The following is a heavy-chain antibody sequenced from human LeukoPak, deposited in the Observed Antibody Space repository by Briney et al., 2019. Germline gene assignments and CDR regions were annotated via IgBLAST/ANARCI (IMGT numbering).Heavy chain of an antibody. V-gene: IGHV3-23*01. J-gene: IGHJ6*02. CDR3: AIPPRGSGSYYYGMDV. Sequence: GGSLRLSCAASGFTFSSYAMSWVRQAPGKGLEWLSAISGSGGSTYYADSVKGRFTISRDNSKNTLYLQMNSLRAEDTAVYYCAIPPRGSGSYYYGMDVWGQGTTVTVSS. CDR2: ISGSGGST. CDR1: GFTFSSYA. D-gene: IGHD1-26*01.